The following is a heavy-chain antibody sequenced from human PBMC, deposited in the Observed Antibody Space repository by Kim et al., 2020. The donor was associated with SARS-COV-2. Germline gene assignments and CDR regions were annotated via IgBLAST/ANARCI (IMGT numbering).Heavy chain of an antibody. V-gene: IGHV4-59*01. J-gene: IGHJ5*02. CDR2: IYYSGST. Sequence: SETLSLTCTVSGGSISSYYWSWIRQPPGKGLEWIGYIYYSGSTNYNPSLKSRVTISVDTSKNQFSLKLSSVTAADTAVYYCARGNDILTGHSARFGPWGQGTLVTVSS. CDR1: GGSISSYY. CDR3: ARGNDILTGHSARFGP. D-gene: IGHD3-9*01.